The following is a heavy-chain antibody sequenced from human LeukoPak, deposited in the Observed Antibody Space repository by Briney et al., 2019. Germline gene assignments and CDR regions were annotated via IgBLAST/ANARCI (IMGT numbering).Heavy chain of an antibody. D-gene: IGHD6-19*01. Sequence: PGGSLRLSCAASGFTFSSYGMHWVRQAPGKGLEWVAVISYDGSNKHYADSVKGRFTVSRDNSKNTLYLQMNSLRAEDTAVYYCAKGVAVAGSVADYYYYYMDVWGKGTTVTVSS. V-gene: IGHV3-30*18. J-gene: IGHJ6*03. CDR1: GFTFSSYG. CDR3: AKGVAVAGSVADYYYYYMDV. CDR2: ISYDGSNK.